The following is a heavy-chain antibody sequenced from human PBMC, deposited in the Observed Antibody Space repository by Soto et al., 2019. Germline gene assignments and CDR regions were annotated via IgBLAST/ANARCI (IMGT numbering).Heavy chain of an antibody. D-gene: IGHD4-17*01. CDR3: AKSAPMDAGEKYYYDF. J-gene: IGHJ4*02. CDR1: GGTFSTFG. CDR2: IIPFFGTA. Sequence: QVQLVQSGTEVKKTGSSVKVSCKASGGTFSTFGISWVRQAPGQGLEWMGGIIPFFGTARYSQKFEDRITITADESTNTVYMDLRSLTSEDTTIYYCAKSAPMDAGEKYYYDFWGQGALVTVSS. V-gene: IGHV1-69*01.